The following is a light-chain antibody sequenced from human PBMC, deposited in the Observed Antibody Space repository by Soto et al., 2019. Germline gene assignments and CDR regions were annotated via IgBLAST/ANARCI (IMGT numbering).Light chain of an antibody. CDR1: SSDVGGYNY. V-gene: IGLV2-8*01. CDR3: SSYAGSNNVV. CDR2: EVS. Sequence: QSVLTQPPSASGSPGQSVTISCTGTSSDVGGYNYVSWYQQHPGKAPKLMIYEVSKRPSGVPDRFSGSKSGNTASLTVSGLQAEDEADYYCSSYAGSNNVVLGGGTK. J-gene: IGLJ2*01.